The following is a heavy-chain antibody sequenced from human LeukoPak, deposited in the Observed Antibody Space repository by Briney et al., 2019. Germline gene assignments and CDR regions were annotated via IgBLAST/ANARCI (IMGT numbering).Heavy chain of an antibody. CDR1: GFTFDDYA. J-gene: IGHJ3*02. CDR2: ISGDGGST. Sequence: GGSLRLSCAASGFTFDDYAMHWVRQAPGKGLEWVSLISGDGGSTYYADSVKGRFTISRDNAKNSLYLQMNSLRAEDTAVYYCARDRSIDAFDIWGQGTMVTVSS. CDR3: ARDRSIDAFDI. V-gene: IGHV3-43*02.